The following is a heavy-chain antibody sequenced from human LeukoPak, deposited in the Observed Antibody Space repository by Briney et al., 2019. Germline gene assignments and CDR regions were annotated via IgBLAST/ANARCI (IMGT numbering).Heavy chain of an antibody. CDR1: GYNFTTYW. Sequence: TAGESLKISCKGSGYNFTTYWIGWVRRMPGKGLEWMGIIYPGDSKTRYSPSFQGQVTISADKSISTAYLQWSSLKASDTSMYYCARPLSTSCYACAFDIWGQGTMVTVSS. CDR3: ARPLSTSCYACAFDI. J-gene: IGHJ3*02. CDR2: IYPGDSKT. V-gene: IGHV5-51*01. D-gene: IGHD2-2*01.